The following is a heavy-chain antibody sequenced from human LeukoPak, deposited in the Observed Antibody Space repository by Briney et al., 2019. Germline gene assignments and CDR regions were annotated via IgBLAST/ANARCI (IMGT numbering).Heavy chain of an antibody. J-gene: IGHJ3*02. V-gene: IGHV4-39*02. Sequence: PSETLSLTCTVSGGSNSSSSYYWGWIRQPPGKGLEWIVSIYYSGSTYYNPSLKSRVTISVDTSKNQFSLKLSSVTAADTAVYYCARDYYDSSGFDAFDIWGQGTMVTVSS. CDR3: ARDYYDSSGFDAFDI. CDR1: GGSNSSSSYY. CDR2: IYYSGST. D-gene: IGHD3-22*01.